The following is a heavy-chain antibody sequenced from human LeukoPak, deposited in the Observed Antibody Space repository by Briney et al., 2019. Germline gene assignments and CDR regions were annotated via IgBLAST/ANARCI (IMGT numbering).Heavy chain of an antibody. V-gene: IGHV4-59*01. CDR3: XXXXXXXXYSNNDAFDS. Sequence: PSETLSLTRTVSGGSISSYYWSWIRQPPGKGLEWIGYIYYSGSTNYNPSLKSRVTISVDTSKNQFSLKLSSVTAADTAVYYCXXXXXXXXYSNNDAFDSWGQGTLVTVSS. CDR2: IYYSGST. J-gene: IGHJ4*02. D-gene: IGHD4-11*01. CDR1: GGSISSYY.